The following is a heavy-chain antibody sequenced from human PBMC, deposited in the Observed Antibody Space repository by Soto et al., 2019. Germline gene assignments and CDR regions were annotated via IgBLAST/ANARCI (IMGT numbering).Heavy chain of an antibody. D-gene: IGHD6-6*01. CDR2: IIPIFGTA. J-gene: IGHJ4*02. CDR3: GKVGGGGSIAARSFDY. V-gene: IGHV1-69*19. CDR1: GGTFSSYA. Sequence: QVQLVQSGAEVKKPGSSVKVSCKASGGTFSSYAISWVRQAPGQGLEWMGGIIPIFGTANYAQKFQGRVTITPDECTAPAHREVRRLRSEVTGVFFRGKVGGGGSIAARSFDYWGQGTLVTVSS.